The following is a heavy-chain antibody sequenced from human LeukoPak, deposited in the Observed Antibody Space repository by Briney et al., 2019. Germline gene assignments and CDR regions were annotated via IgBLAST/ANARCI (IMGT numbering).Heavy chain of an antibody. Sequence: SETLSLTCTVSGGSISNYYWSWIRQPPGKGLDWIGYIFYDGSTNYNPSLKSRVTISVDTSKNQFSLKLTSVTAADTALYYCARRAQYYYALDVWGQGTTVTVSS. CDR1: GGSISNYY. CDR3: ARRAQYYYALDV. J-gene: IGHJ6*02. V-gene: IGHV4-59*12. CDR2: IFYDGST.